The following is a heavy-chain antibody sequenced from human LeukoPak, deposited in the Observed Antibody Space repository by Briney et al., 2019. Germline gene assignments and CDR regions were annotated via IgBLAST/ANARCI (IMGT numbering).Heavy chain of an antibody. V-gene: IGHV3-30-3*01. CDR1: GFTFGSYA. CDR2: MSFDGTHI. J-gene: IGHJ6*02. Sequence: PGGSLRLSCAASGFTFGSYAMHWVRQAPGKGLEWVAVMSFDGTHIYYADSVKGRFTISRDNSKNTLYLQMNSLRAEDTAVYYCARCSGYGMDVWGQGTTVTVSS. CDR3: ARCSGYGMDV. D-gene: IGHD3-10*02.